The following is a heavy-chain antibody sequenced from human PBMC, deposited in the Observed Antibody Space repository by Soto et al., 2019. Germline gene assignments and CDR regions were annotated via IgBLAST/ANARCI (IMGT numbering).Heavy chain of an antibody. Sequence: PGGSLRLSCAASGFTFSSYGMHWVRQAPGKGLEWVAVIWYDGSNKYYADSVKGRFTISRDNSKNTLYLQMNSLRAEDTAVYYCARDYSHYGSGSYYKLCDYWGQGTLVTVSS. V-gene: IGHV3-33*01. CDR3: ARDYSHYGSGSYYKLCDY. CDR2: IWYDGSNK. D-gene: IGHD3-10*01. CDR1: GFTFSSYG. J-gene: IGHJ4*02.